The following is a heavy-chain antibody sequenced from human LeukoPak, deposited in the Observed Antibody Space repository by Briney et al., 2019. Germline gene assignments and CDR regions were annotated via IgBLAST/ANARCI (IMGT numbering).Heavy chain of an antibody. J-gene: IGHJ4*02. CDR3: ARDRVSRGGDY. CDR1: GGSISSSSYY. CDR2: IYYSGST. Sequence: SETLSLTCTVSGGSISSSSYYWGWIRQPPGKGLEWIGSIYYSGSTYYNPSLKSRVTISVDTSKNQFSLKRSSVTAADTAVYYCARDRVSRGGDYWGQGTLVTVSS. D-gene: IGHD3-3*02. V-gene: IGHV4-39*07.